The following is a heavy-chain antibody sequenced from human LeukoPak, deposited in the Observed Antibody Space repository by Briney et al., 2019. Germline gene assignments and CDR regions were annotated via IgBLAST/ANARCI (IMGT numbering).Heavy chain of an antibody. CDR3: ARDTAMVSAFDY. J-gene: IGHJ4*02. D-gene: IGHD5-18*01. Sequence: GGSLRLSCAASGFTFSGYSMNWVRQAPGKGLEWVSSISSSSSYIYYADSVKGRFTISRDNAKNSLYLQMNSLRAEDTAVYYCARDTAMVSAFDYWGQGTLVTVSS. CDR1: GFTFSGYS. CDR2: ISSSSSYI. V-gene: IGHV3-21*01.